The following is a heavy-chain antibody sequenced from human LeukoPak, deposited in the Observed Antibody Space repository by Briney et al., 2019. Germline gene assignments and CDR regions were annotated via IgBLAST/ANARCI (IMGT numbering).Heavy chain of an antibody. CDR2: INPNSGGT. D-gene: IGHD3-3*01. CDR1: GYTFTSYG. Sequence: GASVKVSCKASGYTFTSYGISWVRQAPGQGLEWMGWINPNSGGTNYAQKFQGRVTMTRDTSISTAYMELSRLRSDDTAVYYCARKRGVGVDTNAFDIWGQGTMVTVSS. J-gene: IGHJ3*02. V-gene: IGHV1-2*02. CDR3: ARKRGVGVDTNAFDI.